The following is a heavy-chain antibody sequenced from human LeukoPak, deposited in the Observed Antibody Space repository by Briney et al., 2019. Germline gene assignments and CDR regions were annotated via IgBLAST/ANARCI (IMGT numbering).Heavy chain of an antibody. Sequence: PSETLSLTCTVSGGSISNHYWSWIRQPPGKGLEWIAYIYYSGSTYYNPSLKSRVTISLDTSKNQFSLRLTSVTAADTAVYYCARGPTYSNSYDFWGQGTQATVSS. V-gene: IGHV4-59*11. CDR1: GGSISNHY. D-gene: IGHD4-11*01. CDR2: IYYSGST. CDR3: ARGPTYSNSYDF. J-gene: IGHJ4*02.